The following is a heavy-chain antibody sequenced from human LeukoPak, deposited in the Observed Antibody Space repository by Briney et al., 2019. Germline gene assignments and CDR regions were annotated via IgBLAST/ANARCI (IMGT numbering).Heavy chain of an antibody. CDR1: GFTFSSYA. J-gene: IGHJ3*02. CDR3: AKDRLGAVAGTAYDAFDI. CDR2: ISGSGGST. V-gene: IGHV3-23*01. D-gene: IGHD6-19*01. Sequence: PGGSLRLSCVASGFTFSSYAMSWVRQAPGKGLEWVSGISGSGGSTYNADSVKGRFTIARDNSRDTLYLQMNSLRAEDTATYYCAKDRLGAVAGTAYDAFDIWGQGTMVTVSS.